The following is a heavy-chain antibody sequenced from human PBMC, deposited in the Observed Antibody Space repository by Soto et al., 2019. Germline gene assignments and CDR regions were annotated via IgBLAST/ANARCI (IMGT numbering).Heavy chain of an antibody. CDR1: GFTFSSYS. J-gene: IGHJ3*02. CDR3: ARDYYDSSGYRAFDI. D-gene: IGHD3-22*01. V-gene: IGHV3-21*04. CDR2: IGGSSGHI. Sequence: GGSLRLSCAASGFTFSSYSVVWVRQAPEKGLEWVSSIGGSSGHIYYADSLKGRFTISRDNAKNSLYLQMNSLRAEDTAVYYCARDYYDSSGYRAFDIWGQGTMVTVSS.